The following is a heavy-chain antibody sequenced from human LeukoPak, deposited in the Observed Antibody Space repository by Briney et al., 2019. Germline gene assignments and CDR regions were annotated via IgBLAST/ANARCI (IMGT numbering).Heavy chain of an antibody. J-gene: IGHJ4*02. Sequence: PSETLSLTCTVSGGSISSSSYYWGWIRQPPGKGLEWIGSIYYSGSTYYNPSLKSRVTISVDTSKNQFSLKLSSVTAADTAVYYCARQLRYSGNPGSFDYWGQGTLVTVSS. CDR2: IYYSGST. CDR3: ARQLRYSGNPGSFDY. CDR1: GGSISSSSYY. V-gene: IGHV4-39*01. D-gene: IGHD1-26*01.